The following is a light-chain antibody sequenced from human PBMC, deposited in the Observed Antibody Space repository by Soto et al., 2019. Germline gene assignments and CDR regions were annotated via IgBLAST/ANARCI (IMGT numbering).Light chain of an antibody. CDR2: AAS. J-gene: IGKJ1*01. CDR1: RGISSS. CDR3: QQYDSAPRT. Sequence: DIQMTQSPSSLSASVGDRVTITCRASRGISSSLAWYQQKPGKVPKVLIYAASTLQSGVPSRFSGSGSGTDFTLTISSLQPEDVATYYCQQYDSAPRTFGQGTKVEIK. V-gene: IGKV1-27*01.